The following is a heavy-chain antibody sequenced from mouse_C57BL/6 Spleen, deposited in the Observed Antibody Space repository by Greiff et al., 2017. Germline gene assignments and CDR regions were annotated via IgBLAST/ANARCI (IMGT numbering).Heavy chain of an antibody. D-gene: IGHD1-2*01. CDR1: GYTFTSYW. CDR2: IYPSDSET. CDR3: ARGGITTADY. J-gene: IGHJ2*01. Sequence: VQLQQSGAELVRPGSSVKLSCKASGYTFTSYWMDWVKQRPGQGLEWIGNIYPSDSETHYNQKFKDKATLTVDKSSSTAYMQLSSLTSEDSAVYDCARGGITTADYWGQGTTLTVSS. V-gene: IGHV1-61*01.